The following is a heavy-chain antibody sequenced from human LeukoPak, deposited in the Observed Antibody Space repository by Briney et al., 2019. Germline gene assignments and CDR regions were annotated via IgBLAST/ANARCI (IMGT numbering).Heavy chain of an antibody. Sequence: PGGSLRLSCAASGFAFSSFAMSWVRQAPGKGLEWVSIIGKSGDSIYYADSVKGRFTISRDNSKNTLFLQINSLRVEDTAVYYCARETPRRGETRDGYRWGQGTLVTVSS. CDR2: IGKSGDSI. D-gene: IGHD5-24*01. J-gene: IGHJ4*02. V-gene: IGHV3-23*01. CDR1: GFAFSSFA. CDR3: ARETPRRGETRDGYR.